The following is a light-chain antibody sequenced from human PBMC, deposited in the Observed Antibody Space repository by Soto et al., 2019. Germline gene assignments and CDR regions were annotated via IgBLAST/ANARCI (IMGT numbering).Light chain of an antibody. Sequence: EIMLSQSAATLSSFPGDRVTLSCRASQYINTRLAWYQHRPGQAPRLLIYQTSIRAAGIPARFSASGSGTDFTLTISDVQPEDFALYYCHQRQSWPRTFGQGTKVDIK. CDR3: HQRQSWPRT. CDR1: QYINTR. J-gene: IGKJ1*01. CDR2: QTS. V-gene: IGKV3-11*01.